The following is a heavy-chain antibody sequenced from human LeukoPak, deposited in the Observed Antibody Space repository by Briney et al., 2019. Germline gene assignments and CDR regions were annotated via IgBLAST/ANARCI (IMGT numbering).Heavy chain of an antibody. V-gene: IGHV3-23*01. Sequence: TGGSLRLSCAASGFMFSTYGMTWVRQAPGRGLEWVSTISATGSNTHYADSVRGRFTISRDNSKNTLSLQMNSLRVEDTALYYCAKDLPVDLWGQGTMVTVSS. J-gene: IGHJ3*01. CDR2: ISATGSNT. CDR3: AKDLPVDL. CDR1: GFMFSTYG.